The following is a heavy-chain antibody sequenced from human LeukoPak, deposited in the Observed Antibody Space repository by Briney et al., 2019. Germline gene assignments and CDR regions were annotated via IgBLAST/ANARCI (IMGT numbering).Heavy chain of an antibody. CDR2: IYYSGST. Sequence: SETLSLTCTVSGGSISSSSYYWGWIRQPPGKGLEWIGSIYYSGSTNYNPSLKSRVTISVDTSKNQFSLKLSSVTAADTAVYYCARDTAMVPRFAFDIWGQGTMVTVSS. J-gene: IGHJ3*02. CDR3: ARDTAMVPRFAFDI. D-gene: IGHD5-18*01. CDR1: GGSISSSSYY. V-gene: IGHV4-39*07.